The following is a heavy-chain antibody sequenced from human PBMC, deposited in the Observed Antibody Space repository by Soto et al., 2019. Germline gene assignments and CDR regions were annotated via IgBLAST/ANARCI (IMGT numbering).Heavy chain of an antibody. J-gene: IGHJ3*01. V-gene: IGHV3-23*01. Sequence: EAQLMESGGGLVQPGGSLRLSCAASGFTFSTYAMSWVRQAPGKGLEGVSAISGSGDSTYYADFVKSRFTISRDNSINTLYLQMNSLRAEDTAVYYCAHPRGYGVFDAYDFWGQGAMVTVSS. CDR2: ISGSGDST. CDR3: AHPRGYGVFDAYDF. D-gene: IGHD4-17*01. CDR1: GFTFSTYA.